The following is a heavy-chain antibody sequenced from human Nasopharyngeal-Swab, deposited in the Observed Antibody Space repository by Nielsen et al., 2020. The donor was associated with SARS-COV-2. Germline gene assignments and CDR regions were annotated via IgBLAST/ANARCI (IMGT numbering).Heavy chain of an antibody. V-gene: IGHV4-39*01. CDR2: IYYSGST. J-gene: IGHJ5*02. CDR3: ARLGYGDSNWFDP. D-gene: IGHD4-17*01. Sequence: WIRQPPGKGLEWIGSIYYSGSTYYNPSLKSRVTISIDTSKNQFSLKLTSVTAADTAVYYCARLGYGDSNWFDPWGQGTLVTVSS.